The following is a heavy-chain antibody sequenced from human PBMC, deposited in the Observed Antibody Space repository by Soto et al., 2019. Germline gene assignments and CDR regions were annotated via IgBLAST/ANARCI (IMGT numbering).Heavy chain of an antibody. J-gene: IGHJ4*02. CDR1: GFTFSDYA. V-gene: IGHV3-30*18. CDR3: AKGGRQWLVTSDFNY. CDR2: VSHDGRNT. Sequence: VQLVESGGGVVQPGRSLRLSCAASGFTFSDYAMHWVRQAPGKGLEWVAVVSHDGRNTHYAHSGKGRLTISRDSSKNTVALEMTSLRAEATAVYYCAKGGRQWLVTSDFNYWGQGALVTVSS. D-gene: IGHD6-19*01.